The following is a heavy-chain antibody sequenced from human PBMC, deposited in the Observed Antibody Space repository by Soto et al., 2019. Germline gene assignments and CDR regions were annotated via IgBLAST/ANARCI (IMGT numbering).Heavy chain of an antibody. CDR2: IIPIFGTA. J-gene: IGHJ4*02. Sequence: SVKVSCKASGGTFSSYAISWVRQAPGQGLEWMGGIIPIFGTANYAQKFQGRVTITADESTSTAYMELSSLRSEDTAVYYCATDGVPYYYDSSGYYRFDYWGQGTLVTVSS. CDR1: GGTFSSYA. D-gene: IGHD3-22*01. V-gene: IGHV1-69*13. CDR3: ATDGVPYYYDSSGYYRFDY.